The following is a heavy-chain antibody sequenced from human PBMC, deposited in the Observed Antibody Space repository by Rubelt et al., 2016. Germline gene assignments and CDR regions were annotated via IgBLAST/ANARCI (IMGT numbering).Heavy chain of an antibody. CDR2: ISGSGGST. D-gene: IGHD3-3*01. Sequence: EVQLLESGGGLVQPGGSLRLSCAASGFTFSSYAMSWVRQAPGKGLEWVSGISGSGGSTYYACSVKGRFTVSRDSSKNTLYLQMNGLRAEDTYVYDCAKLVGFGVSYYAMDVWGQGTTVTVSS. J-gene: IGHJ6*02. V-gene: IGHV3-23*01. CDR3: AKLVGFGVSYYAMDV. CDR1: GFTFSSYA.